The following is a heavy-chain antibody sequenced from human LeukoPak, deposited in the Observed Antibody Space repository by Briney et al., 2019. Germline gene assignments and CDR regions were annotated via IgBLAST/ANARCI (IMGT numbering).Heavy chain of an antibody. CDR1: GGSISSYY. Sequence: PSETLSLTCTVSGGSISSYYWSWIRQPAGKGLEWIGRIYTSENTNYNPSLKSRVTMSVDTSKNQFSLKLSSVTAADTAVYYCARTVVPAAIKGHYYMEVWGKGTTVTVSS. CDR2: IYTSENT. CDR3: ARTVVPAAIKGHYYMEV. D-gene: IGHD2-2*02. J-gene: IGHJ6*03. V-gene: IGHV4-4*07.